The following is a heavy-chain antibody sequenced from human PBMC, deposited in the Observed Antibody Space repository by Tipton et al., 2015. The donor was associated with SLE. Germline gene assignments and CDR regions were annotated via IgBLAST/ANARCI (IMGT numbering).Heavy chain of an antibody. CDR1: GGSISSHY. CDR3: ASDYGDYGTFDY. Sequence: LRLSCTVSGGSISSHYWSWIRQPPGKGLEWIGYIYYSGSTNYNPSLKSRVTISVDTSKNQFSLKLSSVTAADTAVYYCASDYGDYGTFDYWGQGTLVTVSS. V-gene: IGHV4-59*11. CDR2: IYYSGST. J-gene: IGHJ4*02. D-gene: IGHD4-17*01.